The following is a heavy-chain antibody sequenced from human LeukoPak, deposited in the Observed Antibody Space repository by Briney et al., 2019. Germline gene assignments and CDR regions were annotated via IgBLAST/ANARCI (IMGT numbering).Heavy chain of an antibody. D-gene: IGHD3-9*01. Sequence: ASVKVSCKASGYIFTTYFIHWVGQAPGPRLEWMGWIYPNNADTNYVQKFQGRVTMTRDTSISTAYMELTRLRSDDTAVYYCAREGGYDILTGYQDYWGQGTLVTVSS. CDR2: IYPNNADT. CDR1: GYIFTTYF. V-gene: IGHV1-2*02. CDR3: AREGGYDILTGYQDY. J-gene: IGHJ4*02.